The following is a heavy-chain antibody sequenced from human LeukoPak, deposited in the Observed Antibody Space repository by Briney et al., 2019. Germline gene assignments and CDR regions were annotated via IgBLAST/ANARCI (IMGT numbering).Heavy chain of an antibody. Sequence: PSETLSLTCTVSGGSVSSGDYYWSWIRRPPGKGLEWIGYMYYSGSTYYNPSLKSRVTISVDTSKNQFSLKLSSVTAADTAVYYCARDGEYSYGGFDPWGQGTLVTVSS. V-gene: IGHV4-30-4*01. D-gene: IGHD5-18*01. CDR3: ARDGEYSYGGFDP. CDR2: MYYSGST. J-gene: IGHJ5*02. CDR1: GGSVSSGDYY.